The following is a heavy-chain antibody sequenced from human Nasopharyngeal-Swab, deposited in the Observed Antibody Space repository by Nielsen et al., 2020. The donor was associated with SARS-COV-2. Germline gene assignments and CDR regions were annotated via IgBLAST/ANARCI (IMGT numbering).Heavy chain of an antibody. CDR2: IRSKGNTYAT. V-gene: IGHV3-73*01. CDR1: GFIFSDSA. Sequence: GESLKIPCASSGFIFSDSAIHWVRQASGKGLEWVGRIRSKGNTYATAYAASVKGRFIIFRDDPTNTAYLQMNSLKTEDTAVYYCTRCGGGCYSGRDYWGQGTLVTVSS. D-gene: IGHD2-15*01. CDR3: TRCGGGCYSGRDY. J-gene: IGHJ4*02.